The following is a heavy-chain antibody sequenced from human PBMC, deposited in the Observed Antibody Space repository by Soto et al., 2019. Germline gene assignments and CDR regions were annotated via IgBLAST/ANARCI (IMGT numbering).Heavy chain of an antibody. D-gene: IGHD2-2*01. CDR1: GGSFSGYY. CDR2: INHSGST. V-gene: IGHV4-34*01. CDR3: ARGGIVVVPAARRLDY. Sequence: SETLSLTCAVYGGSFSGYYWSWIRQPPGKGLEWIGEINHSGSTNYNPSLKSRVTISVDTSKNQFSLKLSSVTAADTAVYYCARGGIVVVPAARRLDYWGQGTLVTVPQ. J-gene: IGHJ4*02.